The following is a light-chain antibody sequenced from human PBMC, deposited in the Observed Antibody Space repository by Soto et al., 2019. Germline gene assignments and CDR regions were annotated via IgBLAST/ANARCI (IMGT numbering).Light chain of an antibody. Sequence: QSALTQPPSASGSPGQSVTISCTGTSSDVGGYNYVSWFQQHPGKAPKLILYEVTKRPSGVPDRFSGSKSGSTASLTVSGLQAEDEADYYCSSYAGSNTFDVFGTGTKLTVL. J-gene: IGLJ1*01. CDR2: EVT. CDR3: SSYAGSNTFDV. CDR1: SSDVGGYNY. V-gene: IGLV2-8*01.